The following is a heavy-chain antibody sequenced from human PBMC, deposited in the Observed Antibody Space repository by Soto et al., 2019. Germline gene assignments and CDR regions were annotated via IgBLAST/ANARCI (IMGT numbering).Heavy chain of an antibody. Sequence: SETLSLTCTVSGGSISSYYWSWIRQPPGKGLEWIGYIYYSGSTNYNPCLKSRVTISVDTSKNQFSLKLSSVTAADTAVYYCARTGYSGYDGFDYWGQGTLVTVSS. D-gene: IGHD5-12*01. V-gene: IGHV4-59*08. J-gene: IGHJ4*02. CDR1: GGSISSYY. CDR2: IYYSGST. CDR3: ARTGYSGYDGFDY.